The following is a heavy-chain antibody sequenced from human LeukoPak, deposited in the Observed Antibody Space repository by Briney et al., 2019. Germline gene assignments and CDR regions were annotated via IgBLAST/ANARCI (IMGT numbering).Heavy chain of an antibody. J-gene: IGHJ4*02. CDR3: ARVQGFQEY. CDR1: GFTFSSYS. V-gene: IGHV3-64*01. CDR2: ITSNGGSK. Sequence: PGGSLRLSCAASGFTFSSYSMCWVRQAPGKGLVYVSAITSNGGSKYYANSVKGRFTISRDNSKNTLYLQMDSLSGEDMAVYYCARVQGFQEYWGQGTLVTVSS.